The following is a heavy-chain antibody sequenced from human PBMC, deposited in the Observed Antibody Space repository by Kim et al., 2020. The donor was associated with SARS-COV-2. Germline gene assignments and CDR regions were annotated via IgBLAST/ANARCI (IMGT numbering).Heavy chain of an antibody. CDR2: INHSGST. V-gene: IGHV4-34*01. CDR3: ARGLVVVAASRRFHPGGASFSDY. D-gene: IGHD2-15*01. CDR1: GGSFSGYY. J-gene: IGHJ4*02. Sequence: SETLSLTCAVYGGSFSGYYWSWIRQPPGKGLEWIGEINHSGSTNYNPSLKSRVTISVDTSKNQFSLKLSSVTAADTAVYYCARGLVVVAASRRFHPGGASFSDYWGQGTLVTVSS.